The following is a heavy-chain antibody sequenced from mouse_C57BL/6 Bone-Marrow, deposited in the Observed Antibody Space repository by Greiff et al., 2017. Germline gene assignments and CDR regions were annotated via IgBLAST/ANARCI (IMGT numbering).Heavy chain of an antibody. Sequence: EVKLMESGEGLVKPGGSLKLSCAASGFTFSSYAMSWVRQTPEKRLEWVAYISSGGDYIYYADTVKGRFTISRDNARNTLYLQISSLKSEDTAMYYGTRFYDYDRGFDYRGQGTTLTVSS. CDR1: GFTFSSYA. D-gene: IGHD2-4*01. CDR2: ISSGGDYI. J-gene: IGHJ2*01. CDR3: TRFYDYDRGFDY. V-gene: IGHV5-9-1*02.